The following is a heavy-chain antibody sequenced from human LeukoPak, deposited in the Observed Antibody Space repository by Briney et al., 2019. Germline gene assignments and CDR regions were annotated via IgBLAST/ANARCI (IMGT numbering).Heavy chain of an antibody. J-gene: IGHJ4*02. V-gene: IGHV4-59*08. CDR2: IYYTGRN. CDR1: GVSINSHY. CDR3: ARRDSGWNYFDY. D-gene: IGHD5-12*01. Sequence: SETLSLTCAVSGVSINSHYWSWIRQPPGKGLEWIGDIYYTGRNNYNPSLKSRVTISVDTSKNHLSLNLTSVLAADTAMYYCARRDSGWNYFDYWGQGNLVTVSS.